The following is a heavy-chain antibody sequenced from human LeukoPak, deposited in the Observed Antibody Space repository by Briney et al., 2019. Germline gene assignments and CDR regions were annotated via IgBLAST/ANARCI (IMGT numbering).Heavy chain of an antibody. V-gene: IGHV1-2*02. CDR3: ARDLLDSSSWFG. J-gene: IGHJ4*02. CDR1: GYTFTGYY. D-gene: IGHD6-13*01. Sequence: ASVKVSCKASGYTFTGYYMHWVRQAPGQGLEWMGWINPNSGGTNYAQKFQGRVTMTRDTSISTAYMELSRLRSDDTAVYYCARDLLDSSSWFGWGQGTLVTVSS. CDR2: INPNSGGT.